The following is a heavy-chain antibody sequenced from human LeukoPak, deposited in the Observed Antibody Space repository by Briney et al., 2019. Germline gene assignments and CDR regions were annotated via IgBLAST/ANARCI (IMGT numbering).Heavy chain of an antibody. CDR3: AGVISMVRGAHNWFDP. D-gene: IGHD3-10*01. CDR1: GGSISSSSYY. CDR2: IYYSGST. J-gene: IGHJ5*02. Sequence: SETLSLTCTVSGGSISSSSYYWGWIRQPPGKGLEWIGSIYYSGSTYYNPSLKSRVTISVDTSKNQFSLKLSSVTVADTAVYYCAGVISMVRGAHNWFDPWGQGTLVTVSS. V-gene: IGHV4-39*01.